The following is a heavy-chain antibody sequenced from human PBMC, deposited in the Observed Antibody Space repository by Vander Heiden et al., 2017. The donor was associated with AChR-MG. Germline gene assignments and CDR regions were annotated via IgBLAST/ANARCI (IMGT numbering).Heavy chain of an antibody. Sequence: VQPLQPGAAVKKPRASVKVACKASGGTFRGYAIGWVRQAPGQGLEWMGGIIPIFGTANYAQKFQGRVTITEDKSTSTAYMELSSLRSEDTAVYYWARERADGEMATTFDYWGQGTLVTVSS. CDR1: GGTFRGYA. J-gene: IGHJ4*02. CDR2: IIPIFGTA. V-gene: IGHV1-69*06. D-gene: IGHD1-1*01. CDR3: ARERADGEMATTFDY.